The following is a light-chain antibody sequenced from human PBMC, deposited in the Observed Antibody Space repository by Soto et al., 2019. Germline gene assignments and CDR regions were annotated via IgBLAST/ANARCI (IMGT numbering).Light chain of an antibody. CDR1: QSISSW. CDR2: KAS. J-gene: IGKJ2*01. Sequence: DIQMTQSPSTLSASVGDRVTITCRAIQSISSWLAWYQQKPGKAPKLLIYKASSLERGVPSRFSGSGSGTEFTLTISSLQPDDFATYYCQQYNSYSTFGQGTKLEIK. CDR3: QQYNSYST. V-gene: IGKV1-5*03.